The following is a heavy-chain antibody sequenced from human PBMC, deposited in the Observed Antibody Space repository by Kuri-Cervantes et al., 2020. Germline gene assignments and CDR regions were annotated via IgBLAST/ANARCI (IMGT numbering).Heavy chain of an antibody. V-gene: IGHV3-30*18. CDR3: AKVSTAGY. CDR1: GFTFSRYG. J-gene: IGHJ4*02. Sequence: GESLKISCAASGFTFSRYGMHWVRQAPGKGLEWVAVISYDGSNKYYADSVKGRFTISRDNSKNTLYLQMNSLRAEDTAVYYCAKVSTAGYWGQGTLVTVSS. CDR2: ISYDGSNK.